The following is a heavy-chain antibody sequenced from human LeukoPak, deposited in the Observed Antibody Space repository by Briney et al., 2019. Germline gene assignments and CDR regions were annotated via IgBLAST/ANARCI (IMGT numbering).Heavy chain of an antibody. CDR1: GFTFSSYA. J-gene: IGHJ4*02. CDR2: ISGSGGST. D-gene: IGHD4-17*01. CDR3: ADTTVTLH. V-gene: IGHV3-23*01. Sequence: GGSLRLSCAASGFTFSSYAMSWVRKPQGKGLEWVSAISGSGGSTYYADSVKGRFTISRDNSKNTLYLQMNSLRAEDTALYYCADTTVTLHWGQGTLVTVSS.